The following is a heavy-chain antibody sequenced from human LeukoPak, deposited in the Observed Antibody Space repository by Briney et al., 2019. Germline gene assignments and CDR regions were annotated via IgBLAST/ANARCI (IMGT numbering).Heavy chain of an antibody. CDR2: IIPIFGTA. D-gene: IGHD3-10*01. J-gene: IGHJ4*02. CDR3: ASWSYGSGSYYNPDY. CDR1: GGTFSSYA. V-gene: IGHV1-69*06. Sequence: GASVKVSCKASGGTFSSYAISWVRQAPGQGLEWMGGIIPIFGTANYAQKFQGRVTITADKSTSTAYMELSSLRSEDTAVYYCASWSYGSGSYYNPDYWGQGTLVTVSS.